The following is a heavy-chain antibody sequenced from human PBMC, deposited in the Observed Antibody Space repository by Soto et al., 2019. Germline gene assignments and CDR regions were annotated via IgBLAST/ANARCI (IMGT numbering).Heavy chain of an antibody. V-gene: IGHV4-31*03. D-gene: IGHD3-22*01. CDR3: ARLWYYDSSGYYDY. J-gene: IGHJ4*02. CDR1: GGSISSGGYY. CDR2: IYYSGST. Sequence: QVQLQESGPGLVKPSQTLSLTCTVSGGSISSGGYYWSWIRQHPGKGLEWIGYIYYSGSTYYTPSLRRRVTISVDTSKNQFSLKLSSVTAADTAVYYCARLWYYDSSGYYDYWGQGTLVTVSS.